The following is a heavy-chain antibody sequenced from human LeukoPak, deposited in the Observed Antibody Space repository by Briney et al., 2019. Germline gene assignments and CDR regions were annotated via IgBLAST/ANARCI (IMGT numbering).Heavy chain of an antibody. D-gene: IGHD5-12*01. CDR2: ISGSGGST. CDR3: AKSKGSGYDWDY. J-gene: IGHJ4*02. V-gene: IGHV3-23*01. Sequence: PGGSLRLSCAVSGSTFSSYAMSWVRQAPGKELEWVSAISGSGGSTYYADSVKGRFTISRDNSKNTLYLQMNSLRAEDTAVYYCAKSKGSGYDWDYWGQGTLVTVSS. CDR1: GSTFSSYA.